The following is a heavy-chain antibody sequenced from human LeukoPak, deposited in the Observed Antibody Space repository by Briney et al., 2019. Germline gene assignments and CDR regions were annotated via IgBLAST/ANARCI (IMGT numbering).Heavy chain of an antibody. J-gene: IGHJ4*02. Sequence: GGSLRLSCAASGFTVSSNYMSWVRQAPGKGLEWVSAISGSGGSTYYADSVKGRFTISRDNSKNTLYLQMNSLRAEDTAVYYCASGYGLGYFDFWGQGTLVTVSS. CDR3: ASGYGLGYFDF. V-gene: IGHV3-23*01. D-gene: IGHD5-12*01. CDR1: GFTVSSNY. CDR2: ISGSGGST.